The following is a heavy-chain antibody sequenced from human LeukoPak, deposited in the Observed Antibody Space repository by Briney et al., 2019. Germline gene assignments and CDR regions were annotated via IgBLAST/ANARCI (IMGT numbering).Heavy chain of an antibody. J-gene: IGHJ4*02. CDR1: GGSISSYYW. CDR2: IYWNDDK. Sequence: TLSLTCTVSGGSISSYYWSWIRQPAGKGLEWLALIYWNDDKRYSPSLKSRLTITKDTSKNQVVLTMTNMDPVDTATYYCARHGLVPYWGQGTLVTVSS. CDR3: ARHGLVPY. V-gene: IGHV2-5*01. D-gene: IGHD6-19*01.